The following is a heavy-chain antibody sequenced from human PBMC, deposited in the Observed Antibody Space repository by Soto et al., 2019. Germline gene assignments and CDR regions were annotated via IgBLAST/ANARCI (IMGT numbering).Heavy chain of an antibody. CDR3: ASRGVVAAISDQYFDY. V-gene: IGHV3-30-3*01. Sequence: QVQLVESGGGVVQPGRSLRLSCAASGFTFSSYAMHWVRQAPGKVLEWVAVISYDGSNKYYADSVKGRFTISRDNSKNTLYLQMNSLRAEDTAVYYCASRGVVAAISDQYFDYWGQGTLVTVSS. D-gene: IGHD2-15*01. CDR1: GFTFSSYA. CDR2: ISYDGSNK. J-gene: IGHJ4*02.